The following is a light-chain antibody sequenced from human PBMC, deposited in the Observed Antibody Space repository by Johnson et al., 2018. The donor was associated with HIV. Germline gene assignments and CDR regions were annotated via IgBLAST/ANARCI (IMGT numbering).Light chain of an antibody. J-gene: IGLJ1*01. V-gene: IGLV1-51*01. CDR1: SSNIGNNY. Sequence: QSVLTQPPSVSAAPGQKVTISCSGSSSNIGNNYVSWYQQLPGTAPKLLIYDNNKRPSGIPDRFSGSKSDTSATLGITGLQTGDEADYYCGTWDSSLSVVFGTGTKVTVL. CDR2: DNN. CDR3: GTWDSSLSVV.